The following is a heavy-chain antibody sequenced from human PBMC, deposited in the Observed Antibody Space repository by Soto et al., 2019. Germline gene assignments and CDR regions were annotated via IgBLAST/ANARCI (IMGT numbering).Heavy chain of an antibody. J-gene: IGHJ5*02. V-gene: IGHV4-4*07. D-gene: IGHD3-3*01. Sequence: PSETLSLTCTVSGGAISGYYWTWIRQTAGKGLEWIGRIYSSGGTKYNPSLKNRVDMSLDVSKNQFSLRLSSVTAADTAVYYCARGQRFSDSFDPWGQGTLVTVSS. CDR1: GGAISGYY. CDR2: IYSSGGT. CDR3: ARGQRFSDSFDP.